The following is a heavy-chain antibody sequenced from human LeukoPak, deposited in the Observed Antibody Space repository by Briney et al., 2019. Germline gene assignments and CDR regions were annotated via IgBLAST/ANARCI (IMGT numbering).Heavy chain of an antibody. CDR2: ISSYDGFT. CDR3: ATDSSGYFGNY. V-gene: IGHV1-18*01. J-gene: IGHJ4*02. D-gene: IGHD3-22*01. Sequence: GASVKVSCKASGYTVIKYDTTWVRQAPGQGLEWVGWISSYDGFTNYAQNLQGRVTLTTDTSTSTAYMELRSLTSDDTAVYYCATDSSGYFGNYWGQGTLVTVSS. CDR1: GYTVIKYD.